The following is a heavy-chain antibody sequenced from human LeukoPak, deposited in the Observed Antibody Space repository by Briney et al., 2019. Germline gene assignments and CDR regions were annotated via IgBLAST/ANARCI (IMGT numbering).Heavy chain of an antibody. D-gene: IGHD3-22*01. CDR1: GGTFSSYA. CDR2: IIPIFGTA. CDR3: ARHHYDYAFDI. V-gene: IGHV1-69*05. Sequence: ASVKVSCKASGGTFSSYAISWVRQAPGQGLEWMGGIIPIFGTANYAQKFQGRVTITTDESTSTAYMELSSLRSADTAVYYCARHHYDYAFDIWGQGTMVTVSS. J-gene: IGHJ3*02.